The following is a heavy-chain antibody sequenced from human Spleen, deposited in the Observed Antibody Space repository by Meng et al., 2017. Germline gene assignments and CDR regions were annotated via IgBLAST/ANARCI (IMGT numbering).Heavy chain of an antibody. CDR1: GYTFTGYY. J-gene: IGHJ4*02. D-gene: IGHD6-13*01. CDR3: VRDEDISAAGKLFGDY. CDR2: INPNSGGT. Sequence: ASVKVSCKASGYTFTGYYMHWVRQAPGQGLEWMGWINPNSGGTNYAQKFQGRVTMTRDTSISTAYMELSRLRSDGTAMYYCVRDEDISAAGKLFGDYWGQGTLVTVSS. V-gene: IGHV1-2*02.